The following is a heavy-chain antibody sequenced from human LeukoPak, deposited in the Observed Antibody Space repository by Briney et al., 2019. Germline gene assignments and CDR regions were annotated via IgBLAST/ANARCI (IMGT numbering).Heavy chain of an antibody. D-gene: IGHD1-1*01. Sequence: GGSLRLSCAASGFTFTSYAMSWIRQAPGKGLEWVPAISGGGENTYYADSVKGRFTISRDNSKNTLYLQMNSLRAEDTATYCAKPRAMTTGVGRYFDLWGRGTLVTVSS. V-gene: IGHV3-23*01. CDR2: ISGGGENT. CDR3: AKPRAMTTGVGRYFDL. J-gene: IGHJ2*01. CDR1: GFTFTSYA.